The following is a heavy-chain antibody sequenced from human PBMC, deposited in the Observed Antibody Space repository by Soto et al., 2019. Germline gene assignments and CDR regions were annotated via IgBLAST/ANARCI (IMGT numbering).Heavy chain of an antibody. CDR1: GYTVSTWHNFTSYW. Sequence: GESLKISCMGSGYTVSTWHNFTSYWIAWVRQMPGEGLEWMGIIYPGDSDTKYSPSFQGQVTISADKSLSTAYLQYNSLKASDTAMYYCARSWSSGWSFDYWGQGTQVTVSS. CDR3: ARSWSSGWSFDY. CDR2: IYPGDSDT. V-gene: IGHV5-51*01. J-gene: IGHJ4*02. D-gene: IGHD6-19*01.